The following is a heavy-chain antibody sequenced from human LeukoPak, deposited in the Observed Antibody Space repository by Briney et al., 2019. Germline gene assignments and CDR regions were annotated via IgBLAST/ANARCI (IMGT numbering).Heavy chain of an antibody. CDR3: ARDPGVTGTTFDY. J-gene: IGHJ4*02. V-gene: IGHV3-48*03. Sequence: GGSLRLSCAASGFTFSSYEMNWVRQAPGKGLEWVSYISSSGSTIYYADSVKGRFTISRDNAKNSLYLQMNSLRAEDTAVYYCARDPGVTGTTFDYWGQGTLVTVSS. CDR2: ISSSGSTI. D-gene: IGHD1-20*01. CDR1: GFTFSSYE.